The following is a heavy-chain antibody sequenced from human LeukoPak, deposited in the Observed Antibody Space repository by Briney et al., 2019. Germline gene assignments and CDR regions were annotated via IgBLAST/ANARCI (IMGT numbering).Heavy chain of an antibody. Sequence: PGGSLRLSCAASGFTFSSYGMHWVRQAPGKGLEWVAPIWYDGTNKYYADSVKGRFTISRDSSKNTLYLQMNNLRAEDTAVYYCARGPYYYDISGSPRGDYWGQGTLVTVSS. CDR1: GFTFSSYG. J-gene: IGHJ4*02. V-gene: IGHV3-33*01. CDR3: ARGPYYYDISGSPRGDY. D-gene: IGHD3-22*01. CDR2: IWYDGTNK.